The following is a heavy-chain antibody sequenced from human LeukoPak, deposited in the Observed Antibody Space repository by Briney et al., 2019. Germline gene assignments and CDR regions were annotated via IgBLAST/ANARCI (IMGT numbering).Heavy chain of an antibody. V-gene: IGHV4-39*01. CDR1: GGSISSSSYY. CDR3: ARQRELAAAGTAFDY. CDR2: IYYSGST. Sequence: PSETLSLTCTFSGGSISSSSYYWGWIRQPPGKGLEWIGSIYYSGSTYYNPSLKSRVTISVDTSKNQFSLKLSSVTAADTTVYYCARQRELAAAGTAFDYWGQGTLVTVSS. D-gene: IGHD6-13*01. J-gene: IGHJ4*02.